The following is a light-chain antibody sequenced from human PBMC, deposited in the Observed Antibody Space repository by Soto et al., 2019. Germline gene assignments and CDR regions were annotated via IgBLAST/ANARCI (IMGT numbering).Light chain of an antibody. Sequence: DIPLTQSPSFLSASVGDRVTITCRASQGISSYLAWYQQKPGKAPKLLIYAASNRATGIPDRFSGSGSGTESTLTISSLQSEDFAVYYCQQYNNWPPITFGQGTRLEIK. V-gene: IGKV1-9*01. J-gene: IGKJ5*01. CDR1: QGISSY. CDR3: QQYNNWPPIT. CDR2: AAS.